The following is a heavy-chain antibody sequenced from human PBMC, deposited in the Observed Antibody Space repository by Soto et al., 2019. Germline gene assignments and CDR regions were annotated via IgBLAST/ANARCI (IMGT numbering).Heavy chain of an antibody. Sequence: TSETLSLTCTVSGGSISSYYWSWIRQPPGKGLEWIGYIYYSGSTNYNPSLKSRVTISVDTSKNQFSLKLSSVTAADTAVYYCARETPYGDYDYWGQGTLVTVSS. J-gene: IGHJ4*02. CDR2: IYYSGST. D-gene: IGHD4-17*01. V-gene: IGHV4-59*01. CDR3: ARETPYGDYDY. CDR1: GGSISSYY.